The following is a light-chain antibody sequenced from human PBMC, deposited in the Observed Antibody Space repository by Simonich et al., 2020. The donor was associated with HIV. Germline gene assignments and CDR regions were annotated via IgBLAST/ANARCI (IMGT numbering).Light chain of an antibody. J-gene: IGKJ4*01. Sequence: DIVMTQSPDSLAVSLGERATINCKSSQSVLYNSNNKNYLAWYKQRPGQPPKLIIYWASTRESGVPDRFSGSGSGTDFTLTISSLQAEDVAVYYCQQYYTTPLTFGGGTKVEIK. CDR3: QQYYTTPLT. CDR2: WAS. V-gene: IGKV4-1*01. CDR1: QSVLYNSNNKNY.